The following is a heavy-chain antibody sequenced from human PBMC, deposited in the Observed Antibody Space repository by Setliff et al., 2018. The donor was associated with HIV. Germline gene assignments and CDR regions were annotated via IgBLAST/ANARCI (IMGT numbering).Heavy chain of an antibody. Sequence: GGSLRLSCADAKFPLSDLWMYWMHWIRQVPGKGLMWVAAINHDGSIVKYADSVKGRFTISRDDAKNTVYLQMNSLRGDDTAVYYCATIPWGLFDYWGQGKLVTVSS. CDR1: KFPLSDLWMYW. J-gene: IGHJ4*02. V-gene: IGHV3-74*03. CDR3: ATIPWGLFDY. D-gene: IGHD7-27*01. CDR2: INHDGSIV.